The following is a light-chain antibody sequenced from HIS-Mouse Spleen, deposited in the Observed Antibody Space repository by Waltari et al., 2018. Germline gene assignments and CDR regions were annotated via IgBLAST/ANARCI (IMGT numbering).Light chain of an antibody. CDR2: LGS. V-gene: IGKV2-28*01. CDR1: QSLLHSNGYNY. J-gene: IGKJ2*01. CDR3: MQALQTPPT. Sequence: DIVMTQSPLSLPVPPGEPASISCRSSQSLLHSNGYNYLDWYLQKPGQSPQLLIYLGSNRASGVPDRFSGSGSGTDFTLKISRVEAEDVGVYYCMQALQTPPTFGQGTKLEIK.